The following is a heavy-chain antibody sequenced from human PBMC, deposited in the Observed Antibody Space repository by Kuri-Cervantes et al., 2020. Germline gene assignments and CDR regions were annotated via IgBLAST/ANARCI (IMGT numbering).Heavy chain of an antibody. V-gene: IGHV1-69*13. D-gene: IGHD2-2*01. Sequence: SVKVSCKASGGTFSSYAISWVRQAPGQGLEWMGGIIPIFGTANYAQKFQGRVTITADESTSTAYMELSSLRSEDTAVHYCASGYCSSTSCYREVFDYWGQGTLVTVSS. CDR1: GGTFSSYA. CDR3: ASGYCSSTSCYREVFDY. J-gene: IGHJ4*02. CDR2: IIPIFGTA.